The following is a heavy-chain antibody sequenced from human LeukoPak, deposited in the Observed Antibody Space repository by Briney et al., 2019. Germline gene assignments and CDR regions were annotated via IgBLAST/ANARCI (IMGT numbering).Heavy chain of an antibody. J-gene: IGHJ4*02. D-gene: IGHD5-24*01. Sequence: PSETLSLTCTVSGGSISSYYWSWIRQPPGKGLEWIGYIYYSGSTNYNPSLKSRVTISVDTSKNQFSLKLSSVTAADTAVYYCARGRGGDGYNSLDYWGQGTLVTVSS. CDR2: IYYSGST. CDR3: ARGRGGDGYNSLDY. CDR1: GGSISSYY. V-gene: IGHV4-59*01.